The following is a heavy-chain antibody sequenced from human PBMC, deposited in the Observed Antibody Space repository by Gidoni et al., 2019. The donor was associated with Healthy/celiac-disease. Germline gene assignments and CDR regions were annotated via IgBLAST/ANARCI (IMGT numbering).Heavy chain of an antibody. CDR3: AKEGGYCSSTSCYAGWDYGMDV. V-gene: IGHV3-23*01. CDR2: ISGSGGST. D-gene: IGHD2-2*01. J-gene: IGHJ6*02. Sequence: EVQLLESGGGLVQPGGSLRLSCAASGFTFSSYAMSLVRQAPGMGLEWVSAISGSGGSTYYADSVKGRFTSSRDNSKNTLYLQMNSLRAEDTAVYYWAKEGGYCSSTSCYAGWDYGMDVWGQGTTVTVSS. CDR1: GFTFSSYA.